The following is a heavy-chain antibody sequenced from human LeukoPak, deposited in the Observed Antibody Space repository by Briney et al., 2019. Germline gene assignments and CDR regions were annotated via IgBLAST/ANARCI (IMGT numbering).Heavy chain of an antibody. Sequence: AAVKVSFKASGYTFTGYYMHWVRQAPGQGGEGMGWINPNSGGTNYAQKFQGRVTMTRDTSISTAYMELSRLRSDDTAVYYCARGHDDYGSGSYYNAMVDYWGQGTLVTVPS. V-gene: IGHV1-2*02. CDR2: INPNSGGT. J-gene: IGHJ4*02. CDR3: ARGHDDYGSGSYYNAMVDY. D-gene: IGHD3-10*01. CDR1: GYTFTGYY.